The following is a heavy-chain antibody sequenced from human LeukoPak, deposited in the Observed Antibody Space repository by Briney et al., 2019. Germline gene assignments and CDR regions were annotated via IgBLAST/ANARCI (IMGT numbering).Heavy chain of an antibody. D-gene: IGHD3-10*01. V-gene: IGHV1-2*02. Sequence: ASVKVSCKASGYTFSYYYMYWVRQAPGQGLEWMGWINPNSGGTNYAQKFQGRVTMTRDTSTSTVYMELSSLRSEDTAAYYCARGPRITMVRGGQWYYYMDVWGKGTTVTISS. J-gene: IGHJ6*03. CDR3: ARGPRITMVRGGQWYYYMDV. CDR1: GYTFSYYY. CDR2: INPNSGGT.